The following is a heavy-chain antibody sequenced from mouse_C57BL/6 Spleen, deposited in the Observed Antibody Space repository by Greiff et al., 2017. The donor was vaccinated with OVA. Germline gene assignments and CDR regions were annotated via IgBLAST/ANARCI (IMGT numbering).Heavy chain of an antibody. D-gene: IGHD2-5*01. CDR2: IYPGDGDT. J-gene: IGHJ4*01. CDR1: GYAFSSYW. CDR3: ARGGAYYSNYDYYAMDY. Sequence: QVQLQQSGAELVKPGASVKISCKASGYAFSSYWMNWVKQRPGKGLEWIGQIYPGDGDTNYNGKFKGKATLTADKSSSTAYMQLSSLTSEDSAVYFCARGGAYYSNYDYYAMDYWGQGTSVTVSS. V-gene: IGHV1-80*01.